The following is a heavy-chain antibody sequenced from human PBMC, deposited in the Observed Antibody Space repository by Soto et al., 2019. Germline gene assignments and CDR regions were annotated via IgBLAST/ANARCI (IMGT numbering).Heavy chain of an antibody. J-gene: IGHJ4*02. Sequence: EVQLLESGGGYVQPGGSLRLSCAASGFTFSSYAMSWVRQAPGTGLEWVSAISGSGGSTYYADSVKGRFTISKDNAKNTMDLRMKSLRAEDTGVYYCGKGENGNSRSWVTFDYWGQGTLVTV. CDR2: ISGSGGST. CDR3: GKGENGNSRSWVTFDY. CDR1: GFTFSSYA. V-gene: IGHV3-23*01. D-gene: IGHD6-13*01.